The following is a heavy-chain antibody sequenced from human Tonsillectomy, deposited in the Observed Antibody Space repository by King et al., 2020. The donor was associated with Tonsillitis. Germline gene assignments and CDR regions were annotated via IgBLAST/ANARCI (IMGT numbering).Heavy chain of an antibody. Sequence: QLVQSGAEVKKPGSSVKVSCKASGGTFSSYAISWVRQAPGQGLEWMGGIIPIFGTANYAQKFQGRVTVTADESTSTAYMELSSPRSEDTAVDYCARDIPIEPKGFDPWGQGTLVTVSS. CDR3: ARDIPIEPKGFDP. V-gene: IGHV1-69*01. J-gene: IGHJ5*02. CDR1: GGTFSSYA. D-gene: IGHD2-21*01. CDR2: IIPIFGTA.